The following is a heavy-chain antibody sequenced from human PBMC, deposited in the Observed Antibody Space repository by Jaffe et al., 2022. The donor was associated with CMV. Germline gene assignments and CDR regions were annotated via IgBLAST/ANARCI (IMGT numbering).Heavy chain of an antibody. D-gene: IGHD3-9*01. J-gene: IGHJ4*02. CDR3: VGILTGYHIDY. Sequence: QVQLQQWGAGLLKPSETLSLTCAVYGGSFSGYYWSWIRQPPGKGLEWIGEINHSGSTNYNPSLKSRVTISVDTSKNQFSLKLSSVTAADTAVYYCVGILTGYHIDYWGQGTLVTVSS. V-gene: IGHV4-34*01. CDR2: INHSGST. CDR1: GGSFSGYY.